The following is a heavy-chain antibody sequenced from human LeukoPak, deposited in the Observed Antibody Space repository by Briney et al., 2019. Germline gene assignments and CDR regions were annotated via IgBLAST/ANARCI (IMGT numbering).Heavy chain of an antibody. D-gene: IGHD6-13*01. V-gene: IGHV4-39*07. Sequence: SETLSLTCTVSGGSISSSSYYWGWIRQPPGKGLEWIGSIYYSGSTYYNPSLKSRVTISVDTSKNQFSLKLSSVTAADTAVYYCASHIAAARWYNWFDPWGQGTLVTVSS. CDR2: IYYSGST. CDR3: ASHIAAARWYNWFDP. CDR1: GGSISSSSYY. J-gene: IGHJ5*02.